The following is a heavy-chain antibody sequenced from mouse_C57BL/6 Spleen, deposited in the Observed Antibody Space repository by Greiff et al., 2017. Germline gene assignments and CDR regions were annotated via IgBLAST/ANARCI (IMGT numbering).Heavy chain of an antibody. Sequence: EVQLVESGGGLVKPGGSLKLSCAASGFTFSDYGMHWVRQAPEKGLEWVAYISTCSSTIYYADTVKGRFTISRDNSKNTLFLQMTSLRSEDTAMYYGARPARYGSSSFAYWGQGTLVTVSA. CDR1: GFTFSDYG. D-gene: IGHD1-1*01. CDR3: ARPARYGSSSFAY. J-gene: IGHJ3*01. CDR2: ISTCSSTI. V-gene: IGHV5-17*01.